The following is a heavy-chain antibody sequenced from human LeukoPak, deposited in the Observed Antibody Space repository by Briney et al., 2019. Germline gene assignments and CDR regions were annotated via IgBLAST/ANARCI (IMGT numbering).Heavy chain of an antibody. CDR2: IRSKDKNYAT. Sequence: GGSLRLSCAASGFTFSASAMHWVRQTSGKGLEWVGRIRSKDKNYATAYAASVTGRFTISRDDSKNTAYLQMNSLKTEDMAVYYCIRHTGDYWGQGTLVTVSS. CDR1: GFTFSASA. D-gene: IGHD4-11*01. V-gene: IGHV3-73*01. J-gene: IGHJ4*02. CDR3: IRHTGDY.